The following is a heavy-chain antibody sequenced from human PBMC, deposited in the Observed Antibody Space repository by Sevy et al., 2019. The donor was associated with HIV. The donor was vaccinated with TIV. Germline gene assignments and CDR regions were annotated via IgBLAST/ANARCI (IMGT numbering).Heavy chain of an antibody. CDR3: ARDLPPSATTVSHFDY. Sequence: GGSLRLSCAASGFSFSRYAMKWVRQAPGKGLEWVSSISDSGGSTYYADSVKGRFTISRDNAKNSLYLQMNSLRGEDTAVYYCARDLPPSATTVSHFDYWGRGTLVTVSS. CDR1: GFSFSRYA. V-gene: IGHV3-23*01. D-gene: IGHD4-17*01. J-gene: IGHJ4*02. CDR2: ISDSGGST.